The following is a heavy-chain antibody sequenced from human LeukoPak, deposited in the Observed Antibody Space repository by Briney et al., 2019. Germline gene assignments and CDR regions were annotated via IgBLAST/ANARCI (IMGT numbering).Heavy chain of an antibody. J-gene: IGHJ3*02. CDR3: AREGELPAFDI. Sequence: ASVKVSCKASGYTFTNYGFSWVRQAPGQGLEWMGWVSGYNGNTHYAQKFQGRVTLTTDTSTTTAFMELRSLRSDDTAMYYCAREGELPAFDIWGQGTRVTVSS. CDR1: GYTFTNYG. CDR2: VSGYNGNT. D-gene: IGHD1-26*01. V-gene: IGHV1-18*01.